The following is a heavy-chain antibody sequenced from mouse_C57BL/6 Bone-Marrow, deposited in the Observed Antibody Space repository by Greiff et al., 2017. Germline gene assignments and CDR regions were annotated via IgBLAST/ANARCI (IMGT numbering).Heavy chain of an antibody. Sequence: QVQLQQSGAELVRPGASVTLSCKASGYTFTDYEMHWVKQTPVHGLEWIGAIDPETGGTAYNQKFKGKAILTADKSSSTAYMELRSLTSEDSAVYYGTRFDYGSSDVWYVDVWGTGTTVTVSS. J-gene: IGHJ1*03. CDR1: GYTFTDYE. CDR3: TRFDYGSSDVWYVDV. V-gene: IGHV1-15*01. CDR2: IDPETGGT. D-gene: IGHD1-1*01.